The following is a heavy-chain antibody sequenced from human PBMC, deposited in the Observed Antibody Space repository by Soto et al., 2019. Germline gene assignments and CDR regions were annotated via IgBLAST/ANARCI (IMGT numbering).Heavy chain of an antibody. V-gene: IGHV4-30-4*01. Sequence: SETLSLTCTVSGGSISSGDYYWSWIRQPPGKGLEWIGYIYYSGSTYYNPSLKSRVTISVDTSKNQFSLKLSSVTAADTAVYYCARWNVTRGYGMDVWGQGTTVTVSS. CDR1: GGSISSGDYY. CDR2: IYYSGST. D-gene: IGHD1-1*01. CDR3: ARWNVTRGYGMDV. J-gene: IGHJ6*02.